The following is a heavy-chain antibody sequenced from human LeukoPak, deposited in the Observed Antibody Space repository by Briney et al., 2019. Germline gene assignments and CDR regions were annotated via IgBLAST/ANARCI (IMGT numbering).Heavy chain of an antibody. J-gene: IGHJ3*02. V-gene: IGHV3-13*01. D-gene: IGHD3-22*01. Sequence: GGSLRLSCVASGFKFNTYVMHWVRQPIGKGLEWVSGISTGFKAYYADSVKGRVTISRENARNSLHLQMNSLTDGDTAVYYCVREGYTSGRAPAFDIWGQGTTVIVSS. CDR1: GFKFNTYV. CDR2: ISTGFKA. CDR3: VREGYTSGRAPAFDI.